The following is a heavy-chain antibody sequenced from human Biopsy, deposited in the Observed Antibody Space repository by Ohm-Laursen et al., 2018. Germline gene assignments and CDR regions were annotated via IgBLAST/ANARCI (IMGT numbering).Heavy chain of an antibody. CDR1: GGSVSSNVHY. J-gene: IGHJ5*02. CDR2: VFHSGIT. V-gene: IGHV4-39*01. CDR3: ARHPTGFWFDP. Sequence: SDTLSLTCTVSGGSVSSNVHYWAWIRQPPGKGLECIGTVFHSGITFYNPSLKSRLPISIDTSKNSFSLNLSSVTAADTAVYYCARHPTGFWFDPWGQGTLVTVSS.